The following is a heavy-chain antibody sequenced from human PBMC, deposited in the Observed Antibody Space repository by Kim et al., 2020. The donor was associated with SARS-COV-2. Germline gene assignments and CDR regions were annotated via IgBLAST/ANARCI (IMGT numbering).Heavy chain of an antibody. D-gene: IGHD3-10*01. CDR2: ISGRGAYT. CDR1: GFTFSSYS. V-gene: IGHV3-23*01. CDR3: AKLIGVGEQFYDYYG. Sequence: GGSLRLSCAASGFTFSSYSMSWIRQAPGKGLEWVSSISGRGAYTYYADSVRGRFTISRDKAKNTLYLQMNSLRAEDTAVYYCAKLIGVGEQFYDYYG. J-gene: IGHJ6*01.